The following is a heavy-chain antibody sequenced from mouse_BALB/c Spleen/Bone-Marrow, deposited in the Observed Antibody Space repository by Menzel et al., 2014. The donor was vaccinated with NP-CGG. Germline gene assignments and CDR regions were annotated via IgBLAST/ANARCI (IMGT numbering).Heavy chain of an antibody. V-gene: IGHV14-3*02. CDR2: IDPANGST. D-gene: IGHD4-1*01. CDR1: GFNIKDTY. CDR3: ARWEYYAMDY. J-gene: IGHJ4*01. Sequence: LQQSGAELVKPGASVKLSCTASGFNIKDTYMHWVKQRPEQGLEWIGRIDPANGSTKYDPKFQGKATITADTSSNTAYLQLSSLTSEDTAVYYCARWEYYAMDYWGQGTSVTVSS.